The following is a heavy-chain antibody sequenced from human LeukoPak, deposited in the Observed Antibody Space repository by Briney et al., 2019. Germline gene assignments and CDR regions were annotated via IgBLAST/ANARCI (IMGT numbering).Heavy chain of an antibody. CDR3: ARDQFSSGVTWFDP. Sequence: GGSLRLSRAASGFTFTTEAMSWVRQAPGKELKSVSAIGGSGGSTYYADSVKGRFTISIDNSKNTLYLQMSSLRAEDTAVYYCARDQFSSGVTWFDPWGQETLVTVSS. V-gene: IGHV3-23*01. CDR2: IGGSGGST. CDR1: GFTFTTEA. D-gene: IGHD6-19*01. J-gene: IGHJ5*02.